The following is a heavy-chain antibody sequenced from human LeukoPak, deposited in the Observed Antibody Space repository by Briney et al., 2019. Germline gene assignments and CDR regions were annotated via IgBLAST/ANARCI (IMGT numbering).Heavy chain of an antibody. Sequence: SETLSLTCTVSGGSISSSSYYWGWIRQPPGKGLEWIGSIYYSGSTSYNPSPKSRVTISVDTSKNQFSLKLSSVTAADTAVYYCARDSGSYYGSIWGQGTMVTVSS. D-gene: IGHD1-26*01. J-gene: IGHJ3*02. CDR3: ARDSGSYYGSI. V-gene: IGHV4-39*07. CDR1: GGSISSSSYY. CDR2: IYYSGST.